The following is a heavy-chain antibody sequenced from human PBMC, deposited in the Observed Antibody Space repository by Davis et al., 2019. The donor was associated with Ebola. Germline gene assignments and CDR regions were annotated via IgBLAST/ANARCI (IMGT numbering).Heavy chain of an antibody. Sequence: PGGSLRLSCVVSGFTFSSSPMSWVRQAAGKGLEWVSGISGSGGTIYYAGSVEGRFTISRDNSRSTLYLEMNSLRAEDTAIYFCAKWDWNLYYLDYWGQGTQVTVSS. CDR2: ISGSGGTI. CDR3: AKWDWNLYYLDY. CDR1: GFTFSSSP. J-gene: IGHJ4*02. V-gene: IGHV3-23*01. D-gene: IGHD1-7*01.